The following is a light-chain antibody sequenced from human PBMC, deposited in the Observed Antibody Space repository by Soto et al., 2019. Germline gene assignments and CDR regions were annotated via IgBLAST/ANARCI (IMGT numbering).Light chain of an antibody. J-gene: IGKJ4*01. CDR1: QSVLFSSNNKNY. CDR3: QQYSSARPT. Sequence: DIVLTQSPDSLAVFLGEKATINCKSSQSVLFSSNNKNYLAWYRQRPGQPPKLLIYWASTRASGVPDRFSGSGSGTDFTLTISSLQAEDVAVYYCQQYSSARPTFGGGTKVDIK. CDR2: WAS. V-gene: IGKV4-1*01.